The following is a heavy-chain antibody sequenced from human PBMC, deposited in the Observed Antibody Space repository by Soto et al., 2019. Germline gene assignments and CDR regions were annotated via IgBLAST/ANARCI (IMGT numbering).Heavy chain of an antibody. CDR1: GFTFSSYS. J-gene: IGHJ4*02. CDR2: ISSSSRYI. Sequence: EVQLVESGGGLVKPGGSLRLSCAASGFTFSSYSMNWVRQAPGKGLEWVSSISSSSRYIYYADSVKGRFTISRDNAKNSLYLQMNGLRAADTAVYYCARDDDSFDYWGQGTLVTVSS. D-gene: IGHD3-16*01. CDR3: ARDDDSFDY. V-gene: IGHV3-21*01.